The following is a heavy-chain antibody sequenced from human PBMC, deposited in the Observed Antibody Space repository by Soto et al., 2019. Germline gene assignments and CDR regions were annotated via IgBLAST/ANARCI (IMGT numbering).Heavy chain of an antibody. V-gene: IGHV4-59*01. CDR3: TKYRRTDVEGYSFDY. J-gene: IGHJ4*02. CDR2: IHYSGST. D-gene: IGHD2-15*01. CDR1: GVSISGYY. Sequence: PSETLSLTCTVSGVSISGYYRSWIRQTPGKVLEWVAYIHYSGSTKYNPSLKSRVTMSVDSGKNRFSLQLSSVTAADPAVYFCTKYRRTDVEGYSFDYWGQEALVTAPQ.